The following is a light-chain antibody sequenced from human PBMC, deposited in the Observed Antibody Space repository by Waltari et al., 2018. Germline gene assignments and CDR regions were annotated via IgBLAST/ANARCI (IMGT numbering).Light chain of an antibody. CDR2: SAS. Sequence: DIQMTQSPSSLSAFVGDRVTITCRASQDINPYLAWYQQKPGKLPVLLIHSASTLQSGVPSRVSGSGSGTDFTLTISGLQPEDVATYFCQKWKSAPFTFGPGTKVDL. V-gene: IGKV1-27*01. CDR1: QDINPY. J-gene: IGKJ3*01. CDR3: QKWKSAPFT.